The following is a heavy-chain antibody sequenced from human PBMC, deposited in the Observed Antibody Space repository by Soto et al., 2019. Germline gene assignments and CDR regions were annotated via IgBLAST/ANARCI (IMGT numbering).Heavy chain of an antibody. Sequence: QVQLVQSGAEVTKPGASVKVSCKASGYTFTGYYMHWVRQAPGQGLEWMGWINPNSGGTNYAQKFQGWVTMTRDTSISTAYMELSRLRSDDTAVYYCARDYCSGGSCYSGGQDAFDIWGQGTMVTVSS. D-gene: IGHD2-15*01. CDR2: INPNSGGT. CDR3: ARDYCSGGSCYSGGQDAFDI. V-gene: IGHV1-2*04. CDR1: GYTFTGYY. J-gene: IGHJ3*02.